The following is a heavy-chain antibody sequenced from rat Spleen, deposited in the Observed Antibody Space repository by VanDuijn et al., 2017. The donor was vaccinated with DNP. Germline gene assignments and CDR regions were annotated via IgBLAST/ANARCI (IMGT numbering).Heavy chain of an antibody. CDR1: GFTFSNYD. Sequence: EVQLVVSGGGLVQPGRSLKLSCAASGFTFSNYDMAWVRQAPTKGLEWIASISTGGGNTYYRDSVKGRFTISRDNAKSTLYLQMDSLRSEDTATYYCATGSGTIADYWGQGVMVTVSS. CDR2: ISTGGGNT. CDR3: ATGSGTIADY. D-gene: IGHD1-2*01. V-gene: IGHV5S23*01. J-gene: IGHJ2*01.